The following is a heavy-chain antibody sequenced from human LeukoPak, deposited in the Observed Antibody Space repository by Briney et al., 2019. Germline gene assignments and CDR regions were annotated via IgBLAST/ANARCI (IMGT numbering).Heavy chain of an antibody. CDR3: AKPRDIDSWAFDV. J-gene: IGHJ3*01. CDR2: ILYDGRNK. Sequence: PGGSLRLSCAASGFTFNNHDMHWVHQAPGKGLEWVAGILYDGRNKYYADSVKGRFTISRDNSKNTLNLQMNSLRTEDTAVYYCAKPRDIDSWAFDVWGQGTMVTVS. D-gene: IGHD2-15*01. CDR1: GFTFNNHD. V-gene: IGHV3-30*18.